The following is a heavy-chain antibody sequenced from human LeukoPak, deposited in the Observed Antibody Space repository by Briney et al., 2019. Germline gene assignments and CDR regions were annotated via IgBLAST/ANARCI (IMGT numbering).Heavy chain of an antibody. CDR1: GDSMSNHF. D-gene: IGHD3-10*01. Sequence: SETLSLTCTVSGDSMSNHFWSWIRQPPGKGLEWIGYIYGSETTNYNPSLKSRVTMSVDTSKNQFSLKLSSVTAADTAVYYCARARLTGWFDPWGQGTLVTVSS. J-gene: IGHJ5*02. CDR3: ARARLTGWFDP. CDR2: IYGSETT. V-gene: IGHV4-59*11.